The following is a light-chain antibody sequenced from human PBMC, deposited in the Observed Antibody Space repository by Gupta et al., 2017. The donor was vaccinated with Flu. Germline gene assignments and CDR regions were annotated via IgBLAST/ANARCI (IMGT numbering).Light chain of an antibody. CDR1: QSVSRY. Sequence: EIVLPQSPATLSLSPGERATLSCRASQSVSRYLAWYQQKPGQAPRLLIYDASNRATGIPARFSGSGSGTDFTLTISSLEPEDFAVYYCHQRSNWPPFTFGPGTKVDIK. V-gene: IGKV3-11*01. CDR3: HQRSNWPPFT. CDR2: DAS. J-gene: IGKJ3*01.